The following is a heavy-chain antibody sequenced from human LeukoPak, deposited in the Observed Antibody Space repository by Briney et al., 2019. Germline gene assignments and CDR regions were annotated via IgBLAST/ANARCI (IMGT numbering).Heavy chain of an antibody. CDR3: ARQIGGGWSFDY. J-gene: IGHJ4*02. V-gene: IGHV3-66*04. Sequence: QTGGSLRLSCAASGFTVSSNYMTWVRQAPGRWLEWVSFIYSGGSTSYADSVKGRFTISRDNSKNTLYLQMNSLRAEDTAVYYCARQIGGGWSFDYWGQGTLVTVSS. CDR2: IYSGGST. CDR1: GFTVSSNY. D-gene: IGHD6-19*01.